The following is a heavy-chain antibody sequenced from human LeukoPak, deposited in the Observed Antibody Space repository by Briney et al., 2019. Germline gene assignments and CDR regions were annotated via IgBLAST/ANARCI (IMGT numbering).Heavy chain of an antibody. CDR3: ARPYYYDSRICP. Sequence: PSQTLSLTCTVSGGSVSSGDYYWSWIRQPPGKGLEWIAYMYYSGSTYYNPSLKSRVTMSADTSKNQLSLKLSSVTAADTAVYYCARPYYYDSRICPWGQESWSPSPQ. CDR2: MYYSGST. CDR1: GGSVSSGDYY. D-gene: IGHD3-22*01. V-gene: IGHV4-30-4*01. J-gene: IGHJ5*02.